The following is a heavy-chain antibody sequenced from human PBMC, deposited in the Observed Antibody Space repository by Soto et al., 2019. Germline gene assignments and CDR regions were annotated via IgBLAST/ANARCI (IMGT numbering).Heavy chain of an antibody. J-gene: IGHJ4*02. V-gene: IGHV3-7*05. CDR1: TFTFSNYW. CDR3: AREYSGYESRRENDY. D-gene: IGHD5-12*01. CDR2: IDQDGSAK. Sequence: EVPLVESGGGLVQPGGSLRLSCAASTFTFSNYWMSWVRQAPGKGLEWLANIDQDGSAKYYVDSVKGRFTISRDNAKSLLYLQMSSLRVEDTAVYYCAREYSGYESRRENDYWCQGILVTVSS.